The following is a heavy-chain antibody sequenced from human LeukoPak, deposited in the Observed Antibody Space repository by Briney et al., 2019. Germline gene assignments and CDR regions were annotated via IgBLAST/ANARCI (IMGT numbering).Heavy chain of an antibody. D-gene: IGHD2-2*01. J-gene: IGHJ4*02. Sequence: PGGSLRLSCAASGFTFSSYWMSWVRQAPGKGLEWVSSISSSSSYIYCADSVKGRFTISRDNAKNSLYLQMNSLRAEDTAVYYCAREGYCSSTSCYSAYWGQGTLVTVSS. V-gene: IGHV3-21*01. CDR3: AREGYCSSTSCYSAY. CDR2: ISSSSSYI. CDR1: GFTFSSYW.